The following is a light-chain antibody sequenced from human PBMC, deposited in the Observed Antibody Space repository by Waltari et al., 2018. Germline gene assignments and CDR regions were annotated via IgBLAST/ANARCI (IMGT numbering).Light chain of an antibody. CDR2: EVS. J-gene: IGLJ1*01. CDR3: CSYAGSSTPGV. V-gene: IGLV2-23*02. Sequence: QSALTQPASVSGSPGQSITIPCTGASSDVDHYNLVSWYQQHPGKAPKLIIYEVSKRPSGVSDRFSATKSGNTASLTISGLQVEDEANYYCCSYAGSSTPGVFGTGTKVTVL. CDR1: SSDVDHYNL.